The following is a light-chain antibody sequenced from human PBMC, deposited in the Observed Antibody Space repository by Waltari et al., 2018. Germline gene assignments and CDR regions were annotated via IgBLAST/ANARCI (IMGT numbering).Light chain of an antibody. Sequence: DVQMTPSPSTLSASVGDRVTITCRASQSISNSLAWYQQKPGKAPKLLIYKASSLESGVPSRFSGSGSGTEFTLTISSLQPDDFATYYCQQYNNYRTFGQGTKVEIK. V-gene: IGKV1-5*03. J-gene: IGKJ1*01. CDR1: QSISNS. CDR3: QQYNNYRT. CDR2: KAS.